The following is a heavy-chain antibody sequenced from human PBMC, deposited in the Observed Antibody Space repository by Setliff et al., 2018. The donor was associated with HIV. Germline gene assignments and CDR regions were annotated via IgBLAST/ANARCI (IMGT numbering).Heavy chain of an antibody. V-gene: IGHV1-69*13. CDR3: ARGGVRGYSYGEAFDI. CDR1: GGSLNTYA. CDR2: IISIFDKA. D-gene: IGHD5-18*01. J-gene: IGHJ3*02. Sequence: GASVKVSCKSSGGSLNTYAINWVRQAPGQGLEWMGGIISIFDKANYAQKFHGRLTITADDSTRTVYMELNSLGSGDTAVYYCARGGVRGYSYGEAFDIWGQGTLVTVSS.